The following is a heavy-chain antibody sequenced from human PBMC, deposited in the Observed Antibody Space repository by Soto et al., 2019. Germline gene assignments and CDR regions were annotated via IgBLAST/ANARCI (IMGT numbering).Heavy chain of an antibody. D-gene: IGHD3-9*01. V-gene: IGHV3-30-3*01. J-gene: IGHJ4*02. CDR3: ARGYDILTGPPGY. CDR2: ISYDGSNK. CDR1: GFTFSSYA. Sequence: GGSLRLSCAASGFTFSSYAMHWVRQAPGKGLEWVAVISYDGSNKYYADSVKGRFTISRDNAKNSLYLQMNSLRAEDTAVYYCARGYDILTGPPGYWGQGTLVTVSS.